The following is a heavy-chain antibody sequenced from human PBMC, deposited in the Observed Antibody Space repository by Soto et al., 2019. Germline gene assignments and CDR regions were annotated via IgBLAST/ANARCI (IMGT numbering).Heavy chain of an antibody. Sequence: EVQLLESGGGLVQPGGSLRLSCAASGFTFSSYAMSWVRQAPGKGLEWVSAISGSGGSTYYADSVKGRFTISRDNSKNTLYLQMNSLRAEDTAVYYCAKGVGYCSSTSCPNDAFDIWGQGTMVTVSS. V-gene: IGHV3-23*01. J-gene: IGHJ3*02. CDR2: ISGSGGST. CDR1: GFTFSSYA. CDR3: AKGVGYCSSTSCPNDAFDI. D-gene: IGHD2-2*01.